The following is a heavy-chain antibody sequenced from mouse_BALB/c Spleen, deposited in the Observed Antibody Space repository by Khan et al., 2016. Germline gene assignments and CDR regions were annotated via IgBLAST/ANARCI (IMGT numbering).Heavy chain of an antibody. Sequence: EVELVESGGDLVKPGGSLKLSCAASGFTFSSYFMSWVRQTPDKRLEWVATISSGGSYTYYPHSVKGRFTISRDNAKTTLYLKMSSLNSEDPAMYYCARVYDYDDAMDYWGQGTSVTVSA. V-gene: IGHV5-6*01. D-gene: IGHD2-4*01. CDR2: ISSGGSYT. J-gene: IGHJ4*01. CDR3: ARVYDYDDAMDY. CDR1: GFTFSSYF.